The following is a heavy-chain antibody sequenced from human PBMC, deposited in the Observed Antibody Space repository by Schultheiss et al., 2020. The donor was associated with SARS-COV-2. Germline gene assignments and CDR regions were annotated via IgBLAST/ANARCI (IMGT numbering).Heavy chain of an antibody. CDR2: IWYDGSNK. Sequence: GGSLRLSCAASGFTFSSYGMHWVRQAPGKGLEWVAVIWYDGSNKYYADSVKGRFTISRDNAKNSLYLQMNSLRAEDTAVYYCARDYGDYSFDYWGQGTLVTVSS. J-gene: IGHJ4*02. CDR1: GFTFSSYG. V-gene: IGHV3-33*08. CDR3: ARDYGDYSFDY. D-gene: IGHD4-17*01.